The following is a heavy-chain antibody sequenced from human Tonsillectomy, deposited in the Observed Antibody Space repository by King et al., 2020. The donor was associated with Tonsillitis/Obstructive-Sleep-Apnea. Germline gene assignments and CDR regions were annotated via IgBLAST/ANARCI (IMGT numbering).Heavy chain of an antibody. D-gene: IGHD5-18*01. J-gene: IGHJ6*02. Sequence: VQLVQSGAEVKKPGESLRISCQGSGYSFSNYWITWVRQMPGKGLEWMGRIDPSDSYANYSPSFQGHVSISVDKSINTAYLQWSSLKASDTAIYYCARLVDTAMDSDFYYGMDVWGLGTTVTVSS. CDR3: ARLVDTAMDSDFYYGMDV. CDR2: IDPSDSYA. V-gene: IGHV5-10-1*01. CDR1: GYSFSNYW.